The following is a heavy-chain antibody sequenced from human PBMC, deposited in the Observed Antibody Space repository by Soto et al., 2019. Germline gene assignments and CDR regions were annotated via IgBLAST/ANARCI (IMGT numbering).Heavy chain of an antibody. J-gene: IGHJ3*02. Sequence: GGSLRLSCSASGFTFSTYWMEWVRQAPGKGLLWVSRISSDGGVASYADSVKGRFTISRDNAKNTLYLQMNSLRAEDTAVYYCASAVANTRNGLHIWGQGIMVTVSS. V-gene: IGHV3-74*01. CDR3: ASAVANTRNGLHI. D-gene: IGHD5-12*01. CDR2: ISSDGGVA. CDR1: GFTFSTYW.